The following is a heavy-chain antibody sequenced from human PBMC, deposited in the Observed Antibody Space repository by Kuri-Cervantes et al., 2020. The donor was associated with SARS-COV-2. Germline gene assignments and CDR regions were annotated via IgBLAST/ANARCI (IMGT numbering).Heavy chain of an antibody. D-gene: IGHD1-26*01. CDR3: ARDWSGTYFGTFDC. Sequence: GESLKISCVASGFTFSAYTLNWVRQAPGKGLEWVSSITRSSVYISYADSLKGRFTISRDNAKNSLYLQMNSLRAEDTAVYYCARDWSGTYFGTFDCWGRGTLVTVSS. CDR2: ITRSSVYI. J-gene: IGHJ4*02. CDR1: GFTFSAYT. V-gene: IGHV3-21*01.